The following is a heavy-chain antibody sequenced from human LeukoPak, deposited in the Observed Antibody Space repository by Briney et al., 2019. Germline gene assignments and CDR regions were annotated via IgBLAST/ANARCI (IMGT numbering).Heavy chain of an antibody. CDR1: GGSISSYY. J-gene: IGHJ6*02. CDR2: IYYSGST. Sequence: SETLSLTCTVSGGSISSYYWSWIRQPPGKGLEWIGYIYYSGSTNYNPSLTSRVTISVDTSKNQFSLKLSSVTAADTAVYYCARVPVVPAANDYYYYYGMDVWGQGTTVTVSS. D-gene: IGHD2-2*01. CDR3: ARVPVVPAANDYYYYYGMDV. V-gene: IGHV4-59*01.